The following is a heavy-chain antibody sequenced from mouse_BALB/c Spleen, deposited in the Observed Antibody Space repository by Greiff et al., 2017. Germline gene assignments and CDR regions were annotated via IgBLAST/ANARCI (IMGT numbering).Heavy chain of an antibody. J-gene: IGHJ4*01. CDR3: ARRYDDGFYAMDY. CDR1: GFNIKDTY. V-gene: IGHV14-3*02. D-gene: IGHD2-14*01. CDR2: IDPANGDT. Sequence: VQLQQSGAELVKPGASVKLSCTASGFNIKDTYMHWVKQRPEQGLEWIGRIDPANGDTKYDPKFQGKATITADTSSNTAYLQLSSLTSEDTAVYYCARRYDDGFYAMDYWGQGTSVTVSS.